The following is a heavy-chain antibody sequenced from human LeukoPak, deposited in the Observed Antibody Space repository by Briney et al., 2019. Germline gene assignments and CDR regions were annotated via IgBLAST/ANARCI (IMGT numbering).Heavy chain of an antibody. V-gene: IGHV1-2*02. Sequence: ASVKVSCKASVDTFTDYYVQWVRQAPGQGLEWMGWITPSGRGANSAQKFQGRLTLSRDTSISTVYMELTRLTSDDTAIYYCARQDEAGYYFDYWGQGTLVTVSS. J-gene: IGHJ4*02. CDR1: VDTFTDYY. CDR3: ARQDEAGYYFDY. CDR2: ITPSGRGA.